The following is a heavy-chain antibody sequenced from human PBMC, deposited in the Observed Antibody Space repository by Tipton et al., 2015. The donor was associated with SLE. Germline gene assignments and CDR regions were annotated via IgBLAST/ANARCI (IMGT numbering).Heavy chain of an antibody. J-gene: IGHJ3*02. CDR3: ARSPRGAFDI. CDR1: GDSLSGYY. Sequence: TLSLTCAVYGDSLSGYYWSCIRQPPGKGVEWFGEINHTGSTNYNPSLKCQVTISVDTSKKQCSLTLNSVTAADTAVYYCARSPRGAFDIWGQGTMVTVSS. CDR2: INHTGST. D-gene: IGHD1-14*01. V-gene: IGHV4-34*01.